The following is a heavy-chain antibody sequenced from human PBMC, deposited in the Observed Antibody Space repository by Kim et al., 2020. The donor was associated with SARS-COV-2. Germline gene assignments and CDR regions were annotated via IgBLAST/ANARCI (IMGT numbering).Heavy chain of an antibody. CDR3: ARPLEYCSSTSCYSYWYFDL. D-gene: IGHD2-2*01. Sequence: LSLTCAASGFTFSSYGMHWVRQAPGKGLEWVAVIWYDGSNKYYADSVKGRFTISRDNSKNTLYLQMNSLRAEDTAVYYCARPLEYCSSTSCYSYWYFDLWGRGTLVTVSS. V-gene: IGHV3-33*01. J-gene: IGHJ2*01. CDR2: IWYDGSNK. CDR1: GFTFSSYG.